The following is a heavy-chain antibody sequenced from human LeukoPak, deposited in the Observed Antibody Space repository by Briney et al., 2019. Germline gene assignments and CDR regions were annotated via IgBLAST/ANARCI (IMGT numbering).Heavy chain of an antibody. V-gene: IGHV1-3*01. CDR1: GYVFGVYG. J-gene: IGHJ4*02. CDR3: ARDRWQQLIDY. Sequence: DSVKVSCKVSGYVFGVYGVSWVRQAPDQRLEWMGWINAGNGNTKYSQKFQGRVTITRDTSASTAYMELSSLRSEDTAVYYCARDRWQQLIDYWGQGTLVTVSS. CDR2: INAGNGNT. D-gene: IGHD6-13*01.